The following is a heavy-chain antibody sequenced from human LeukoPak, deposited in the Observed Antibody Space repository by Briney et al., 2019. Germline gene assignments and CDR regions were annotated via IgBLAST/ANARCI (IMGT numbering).Heavy chain of an antibody. CDR1: GYTFTSYG. CDR2: ISGYNGNT. CDR3: ARDDNYGSGQPDD. D-gene: IGHD3-10*01. V-gene: IGHV1-18*01. J-gene: IGHJ4*02. Sequence: ASVKVSCKASGYTFTSYGITWVRQAPGQGLEWMGWISGYNGNTNYAQKFQGRVTMTTDTSTSTVYMELRSLRSDDTAVYYCARDDNYGSGQPDDWGQGTWSPSPQ.